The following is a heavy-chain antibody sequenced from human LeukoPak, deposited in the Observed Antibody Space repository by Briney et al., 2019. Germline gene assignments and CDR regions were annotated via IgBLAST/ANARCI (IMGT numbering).Heavy chain of an antibody. Sequence: SETLSLTCTVSGGSISPYYWSWIRQPPGKGLEWIGYIYYSGSTNYNPSLKSRVTMSVDTSKNQFSLKLSSVTAADTAVYYCARRAYCSSTSCPGAFDIWGQGTMVTVSS. D-gene: IGHD2-2*01. CDR3: ARRAYCSSTSCPGAFDI. J-gene: IGHJ3*02. V-gene: IGHV4-59*12. CDR1: GGSISPYY. CDR2: IYYSGST.